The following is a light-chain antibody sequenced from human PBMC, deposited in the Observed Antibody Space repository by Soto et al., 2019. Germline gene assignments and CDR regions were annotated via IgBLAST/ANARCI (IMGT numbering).Light chain of an antibody. J-gene: IGKJ4*01. Sequence: EIVLTQSPGTLSLSPGERATLSCRASESVSSSYLAWYQQKPGQAPRVLIYGASSRATGIPDRFSGSGSGTDFTLTISRVEPEDFAVYYCQQYGRTPLTVGGGTKVEIK. CDR1: ESVSSSY. CDR2: GAS. CDR3: QQYGRTPLT. V-gene: IGKV3-20*01.